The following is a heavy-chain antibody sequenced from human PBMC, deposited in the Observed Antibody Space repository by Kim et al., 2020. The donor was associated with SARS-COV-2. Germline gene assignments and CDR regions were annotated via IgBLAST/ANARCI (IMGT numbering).Heavy chain of an antibody. CDR1: GFTFSNYA. CDR3: AKWTTAIFPSYFDY. Sequence: GGSLRLSCAASGFTFSNYAMTWVRQAPGKGLEWVSAISGSGSRTYYADSVRGRFTISRDNSKNTLSLQMNSLRAEDTAIYYCAKWTTAIFPSYFDYWGQGTLVTVSS. J-gene: IGHJ4*02. CDR2: ISGSGSRT. V-gene: IGHV3-23*01. D-gene: IGHD2-2*02.